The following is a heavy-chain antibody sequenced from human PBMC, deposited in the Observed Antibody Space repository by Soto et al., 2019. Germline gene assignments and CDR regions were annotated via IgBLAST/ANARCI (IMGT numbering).Heavy chain of an antibody. V-gene: IGHV1-18*01. CDR1: GYTFTSYG. J-gene: IGHJ2*01. D-gene: IGHD6-19*01. Sequence: GXSVKVSCKASGYTFTSYGISWVRQAPGQGLERMGWISAYNGNTNYAQKLQGRVTMTTDPSTSTAYMELRSLRSDDTAVYYCASFPVKIAVAGTLGFDWYFYLWGRGTLVTVSS. CDR3: ASFPVKIAVAGTLGFDWYFYL. CDR2: ISAYNGNT.